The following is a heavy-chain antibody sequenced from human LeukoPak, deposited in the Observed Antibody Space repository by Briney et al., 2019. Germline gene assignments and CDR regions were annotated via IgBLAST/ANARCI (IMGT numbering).Heavy chain of an antibody. CDR1: GGSISSYY. Sequence: SETLSLTCTVSGGSISSYYWSWIRQPPGKGLEWIGYIYYSGSTNYNPSLKSRVTISVDTSKNQFSLKLSSVTAADTAVYYCARASITMVRGVPGWFDPWGQGTPVTVSS. CDR2: IYYSGST. D-gene: IGHD3-10*01. V-gene: IGHV4-59*08. J-gene: IGHJ5*02. CDR3: ARASITMVRGVPGWFDP.